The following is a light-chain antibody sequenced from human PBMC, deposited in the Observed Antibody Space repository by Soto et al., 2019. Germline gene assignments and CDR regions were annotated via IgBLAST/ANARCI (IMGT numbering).Light chain of an antibody. J-gene: IGLJ3*02. V-gene: IGLV2-11*01. CDR1: NSDVGRYNS. CDR3: FSYTANENCV. CDR2: AVR. Sequence: QSVLTQPHSVSGSPGQSVTISCTGTNSDVGRYNSVSWYQQLPGKAPQLIISAVRQRPSGVPDRFSGSKSGNTASLTISGLQTDDEADYFCFSYTANENCVLGGGNKVTVL.